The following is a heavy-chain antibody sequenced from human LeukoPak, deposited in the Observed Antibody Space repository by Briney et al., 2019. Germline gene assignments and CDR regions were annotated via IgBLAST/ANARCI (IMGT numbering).Heavy chain of an antibody. CDR3: ARDPVPAAARHFDY. V-gene: IGHV3-48*03. J-gene: IGHJ4*02. CDR2: ISSSGTTI. D-gene: IGHD2-2*01. CDR1: GFTFSNYE. Sequence: GGSLRLSCAASGFTFSNYEMNWVRQAPGKGLEWVSYISSSGTTIYYAERRFTISRDNAKNSLYLLMNSLRAEDTAIYYCARDPVPAAARHFDYWGQGTLVTVSS.